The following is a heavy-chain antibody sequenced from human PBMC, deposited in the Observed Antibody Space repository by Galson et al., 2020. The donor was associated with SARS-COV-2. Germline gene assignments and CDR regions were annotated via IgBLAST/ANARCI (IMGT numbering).Heavy chain of an antibody. Sequence: ASATLSLTCTVSGYSLSSGDFWGWVRQPPGKGLEWIGIFSHIQNTYYYKSSLRSRVTISLDTSKNQLSLQLTSVTAADTAVYYCAREGGTTNWGQGTLVNVSS. CDR2: FSHIQNT. CDR3: AREGGTTN. D-gene: IGHD1-1*01. CDR1: GYSLSSGDF. J-gene: IGHJ4*02. V-gene: IGHV4-38-2*02.